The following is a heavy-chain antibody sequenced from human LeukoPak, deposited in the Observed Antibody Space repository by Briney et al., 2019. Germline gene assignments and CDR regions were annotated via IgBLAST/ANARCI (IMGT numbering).Heavy chain of an antibody. V-gene: IGHV5-51*01. CDR1: GYSFTNYW. J-gene: IGHJ4*02. D-gene: IGHD1-26*01. CDR3: ARRRDLYSGSYYPFDY. CDR2: IYPGDSDA. Sequence: GESLKISCKGSGYSFTNYWIGWVRQMPGKGLKWMGIIYPGDSDASYSPSFQGQVTISADKSISTAYLQWSSLKASDTAMYYCARRRDLYSGSYYPFDYWGQGTLVTVSS.